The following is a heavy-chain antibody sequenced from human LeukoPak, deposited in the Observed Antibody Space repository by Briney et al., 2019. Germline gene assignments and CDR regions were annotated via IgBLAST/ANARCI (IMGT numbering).Heavy chain of an antibody. CDR2: IYPGDSDT. Sequence: GESLKISCKGSGYRFTSYWIGWVRQMPGKALEWMGIIYPGDSDTRYSPSFQGQVTISADKSISTAYLQWSSLKASDTAMYSCAGLEDYGDYNWFDPWGQGTLVTVSS. J-gene: IGHJ5*02. V-gene: IGHV5-51*01. D-gene: IGHD4-17*01. CDR3: AGLEDYGDYNWFDP. CDR1: GYRFTSYW.